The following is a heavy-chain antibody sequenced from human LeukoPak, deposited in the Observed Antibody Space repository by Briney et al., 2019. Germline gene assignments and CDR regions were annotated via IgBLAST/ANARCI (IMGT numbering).Heavy chain of an antibody. CDR2: IYYSGST. D-gene: IGHD4-17*01. Sequence: SETLSLTCTVSGASITTYYWSWVRQPPGKGLEWIGYIYYSGSTNYNPSLKSRVTISVGTSKNQFSLKLTSVTAADTALYYCARSSYGDYDFDFWGQGTLVTVSS. J-gene: IGHJ4*02. CDR1: GASITTYY. CDR3: ARSSYGDYDFDF. V-gene: IGHV4-59*01.